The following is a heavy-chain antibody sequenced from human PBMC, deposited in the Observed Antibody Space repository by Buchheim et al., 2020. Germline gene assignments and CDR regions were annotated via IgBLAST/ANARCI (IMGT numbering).Heavy chain of an antibody. V-gene: IGHV3-30-3*01. CDR2: ISYDGSNQ. CDR3: ARVDGDSSGYYPDY. D-gene: IGHD3-22*01. J-gene: IGHJ4*02. CDR1: GFTFSSYA. Sequence: QVQLVESGGGVVQPGRSLRLSCAASGFTFSSYAMHWVRQAPGKGLEWVAVISYDGSNQYYADSVKGRFTISRDNSKKTLYLQMNSLRAEDTAVYYCARVDGDSSGYYPDYWGQGTL.